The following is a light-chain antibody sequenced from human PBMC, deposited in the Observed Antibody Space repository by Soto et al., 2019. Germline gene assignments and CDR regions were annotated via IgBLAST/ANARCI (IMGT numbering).Light chain of an antibody. J-gene: IGKJ5*01. CDR2: GAS. CDR3: QQTYSTLPIT. CDR1: QSISTY. V-gene: IGKV1-39*01. Sequence: DIQMTQSPSSLSASVGDRVTIACRASQSISTYVNWYQHRPGNAPKLLIYGASILQSGVPSRFSGSGSGTYFTLTITSLQPEDFATYYCQQTYSTLPITFGQGTRLDIK.